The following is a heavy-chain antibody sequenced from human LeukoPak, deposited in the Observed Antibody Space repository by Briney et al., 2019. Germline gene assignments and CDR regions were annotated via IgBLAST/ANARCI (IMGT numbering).Heavy chain of an antibody. CDR3: AKSKEDCCGSFDP. J-gene: IGHJ5*02. V-gene: IGHV3-23*01. CDR1: GFTFSSYA. CDR2: ISGSGGST. D-gene: IGHD2-21*01. Sequence: PGGSLRLSCAASGFTFSSYAMSWVRQAPGKGLEWVSAISGSGGSTYYADSVRGRFTISRDNSKNTLYMQLNSLRAEDTAVYYCAKSKEDCCGSFDPWGQGTLVTVSS.